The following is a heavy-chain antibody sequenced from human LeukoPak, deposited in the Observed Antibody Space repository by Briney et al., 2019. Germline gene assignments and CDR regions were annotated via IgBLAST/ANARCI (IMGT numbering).Heavy chain of an antibody. CDR1: GGSISSGSYY. V-gene: IGHV4-61*02. CDR3: ARAGPAAFDI. J-gene: IGHJ3*02. Sequence: SETLFLTCTVSGGSISSGSYYWSWIRQPAGKGLEWIGRIYTSGSTNYNPSLKSRVTISVDTSKNQFSLKLSSGTAADTAVYYCARAGPAAFDIWGQGTMVTVSS. CDR2: IYTSGST.